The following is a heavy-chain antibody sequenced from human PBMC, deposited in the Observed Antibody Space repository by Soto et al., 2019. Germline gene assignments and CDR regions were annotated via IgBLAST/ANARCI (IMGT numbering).Heavy chain of an antibody. CDR1: GWSFSGYY. CDR2: INHSGST. J-gene: IGHJ6*04. D-gene: IGHD3-10*01. Sequence: SETLSLTCAVYGWSFSGYYWSWIRQPPGKGLEWIGEINHSGSTNYNPSLKSRVTISVDTSKNQFSLKLSSVTAAETAVYYCARGGYGSGSYPVYYYGMDVWGKGTTVTASS. CDR3: ARGGYGSGSYPVYYYGMDV. V-gene: IGHV4-34*01.